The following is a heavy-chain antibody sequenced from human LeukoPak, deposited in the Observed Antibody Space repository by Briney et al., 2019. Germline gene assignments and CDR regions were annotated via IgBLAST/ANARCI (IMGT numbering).Heavy chain of an antibody. CDR3: ARHDFWSGFKGGDY. Sequence: PGGSLRLSCAASGFTFDNYGMSWVRHVPGKGLEWVSSINGNGGSTAYADSVKGRFTISRDNAKNSLYLQMNSLRAEDTAFYYCARHDFWSGFKGGDYWGQGTLVTVSS. CDR2: INGNGGST. J-gene: IGHJ4*02. D-gene: IGHD3-3*01. CDR1: GFTFDNYG. V-gene: IGHV3-20*04.